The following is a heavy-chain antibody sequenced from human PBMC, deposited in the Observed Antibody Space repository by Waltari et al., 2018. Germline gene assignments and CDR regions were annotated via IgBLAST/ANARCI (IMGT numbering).Heavy chain of an antibody. Sequence: QVQLVESGGGVVQPGGSLRLSCAASGFTFRSYGMHWVRQAPGKGLEWVAFIRYDGSNKYYADSVKGRFTISRDNSKNTLYLQMNSLRAEDTAVYYCAKASRFGVVKYMDVWGKGTTVTVSS. CDR1: GFTFRSYG. CDR2: IRYDGSNK. J-gene: IGHJ6*03. D-gene: IGHD3-3*01. CDR3: AKASRFGVVKYMDV. V-gene: IGHV3-30*02.